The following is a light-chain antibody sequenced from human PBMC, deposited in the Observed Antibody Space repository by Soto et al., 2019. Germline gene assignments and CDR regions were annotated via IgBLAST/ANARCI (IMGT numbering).Light chain of an antibody. CDR3: SSHTSSGTLVV. V-gene: IGLV2-14*01. J-gene: IGLJ3*02. CDR1: SSDVGGYNY. CDR2: DVS. Sequence: QSALTQPASVSGSPGQSITISCTGTSSDVGGYNYVSWYQQHPGKAPKLIIYDVSNRPSGVSNRFSGSKSGNTASLAISGLQAEDESDYYCSSHTSSGTLVVFGGGTKLTVL.